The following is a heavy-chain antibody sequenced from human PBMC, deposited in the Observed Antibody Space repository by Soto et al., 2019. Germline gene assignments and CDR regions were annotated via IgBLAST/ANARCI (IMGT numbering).Heavy chain of an antibody. D-gene: IGHD3-10*01. CDR3: AKAAPKITMVRGSIDY. V-gene: IGHV3-30*18. Sequence: GGSLRLSCAASGFTFSSYGMHWVRQAPGKGLEWVAVISYDGSNKYYADSVKGRFTISRDNSKNTLYLQMNSLRAEDTAVYYCAKAAPKITMVRGSIDYWGQGTLVTVSS. J-gene: IGHJ4*02. CDR2: ISYDGSNK. CDR1: GFTFSSYG.